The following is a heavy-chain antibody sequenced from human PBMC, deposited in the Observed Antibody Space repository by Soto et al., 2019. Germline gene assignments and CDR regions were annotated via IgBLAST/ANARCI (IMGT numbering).Heavy chain of an antibody. D-gene: IGHD3-22*01. V-gene: IGHV3-73*01. J-gene: IGHJ6*02. Sequence: GGSLRLSCAASGFTFSGSAMHWVRQASGKGLEWVGRIRSKANSYATAYAASVKGRFTISRDDSKNTAYLQMNSLKTEDTAVYYCTRRRSSYYDSSGMSWYGMDVWGQGTTVTVSS. CDR2: IRSKANSYAT. CDR1: GFTFSGSA. CDR3: TRRRSSYYDSSGMSWYGMDV.